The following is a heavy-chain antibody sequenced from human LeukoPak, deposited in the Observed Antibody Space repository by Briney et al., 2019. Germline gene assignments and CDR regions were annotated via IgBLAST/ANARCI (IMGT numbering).Heavy chain of an antibody. CDR1: GFTFSPYR. CDR2: MNSDGSST. Sequence: GGSLRLSCAASGFTFSPYRMHWVRQGPGKGLVWVSGMNSDGSSTVYADSVKGRFTISRDNAKSTLYLQMNSLRAEDTAVYFCVRGESSSWYDWGQGTLVTVSS. J-gene: IGHJ4*02. D-gene: IGHD6-13*01. V-gene: IGHV3-74*01. CDR3: VRGESSSWYD.